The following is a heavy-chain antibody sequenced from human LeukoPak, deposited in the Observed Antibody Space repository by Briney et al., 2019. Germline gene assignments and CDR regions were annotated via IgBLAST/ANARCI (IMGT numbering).Heavy chain of an antibody. J-gene: IGHJ4*02. CDR2: IYYSGST. D-gene: IGHD4-4*01. CDR1: GGSISSGDYY. CDR3: AREGAEGGNGYSNYRALGY. Sequence: SETLSLTCTVSGGSISSGDYYWSWIRQPPGKGLEWIGYIYYSGSTYYNPSLKSRVTISVDTSKNQFSLKLSSVTAADTAVYYCAREGAEGGNGYSNYRALGYWGQGTLVTVSS. V-gene: IGHV4-30-4*01.